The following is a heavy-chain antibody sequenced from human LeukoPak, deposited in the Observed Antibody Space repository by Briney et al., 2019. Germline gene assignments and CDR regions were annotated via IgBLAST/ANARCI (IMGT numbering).Heavy chain of an antibody. CDR3: AKDLHGYSSLQGGTFDY. Sequence: SGGSLRLSCAASGFTFSSYAMSWVRQAPAKGLEWVSAISGSGGSTYYGDSVKGRFTISRDNSKNTLYLQMNSLRAEDTAVYYCAKDLHGYSSLQGGTFDYWGQGTLVTVSS. J-gene: IGHJ4*02. V-gene: IGHV3-23*01. CDR1: GFTFSSYA. CDR2: ISGSGGST. D-gene: IGHD6-19*01.